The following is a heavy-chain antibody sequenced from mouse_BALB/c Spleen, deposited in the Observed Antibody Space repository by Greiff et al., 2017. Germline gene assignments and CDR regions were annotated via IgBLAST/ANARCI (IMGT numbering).Heavy chain of an antibody. V-gene: IGHV5-12-2*01. D-gene: IGHD1-1*01. J-gene: IGHJ1*01. CDR1: GFTFSSYT. CDR2: ISNGGGST. Sequence: EVKLVESGGGLVQPGGSLKLSCAASGFTFSSYTMSWVRQTPEKRLEWVAYISNGGGSTYYPDTVKGRFTISRDNAKNTLYLQMSSLKSEDTAMYYCARGGGTTVVANWYFDVWGAGTTVTVSS. CDR3: ARGGGTTVVANWYFDV.